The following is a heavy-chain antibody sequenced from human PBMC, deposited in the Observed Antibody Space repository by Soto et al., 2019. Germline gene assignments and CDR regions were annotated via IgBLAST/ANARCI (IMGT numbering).Heavy chain of an antibody. D-gene: IGHD3-10*01. CDR2: MNPNSGNT. V-gene: IGHV1-8*01. Sequence: GASVKVSCKASGYTFTSYDINWVRQATGQGLEWMGWMNPNSGNTGYAQKFQGRVTMTRNTSISTAYMELSSLRSEDTAVYYCARSPPPLLWFGELLSGGYYYYGMDVWGQGTKVTVYS. J-gene: IGHJ6*02. CDR1: GYTFTSYD. CDR3: ARSPPPLLWFGELLSGGYYYYGMDV.